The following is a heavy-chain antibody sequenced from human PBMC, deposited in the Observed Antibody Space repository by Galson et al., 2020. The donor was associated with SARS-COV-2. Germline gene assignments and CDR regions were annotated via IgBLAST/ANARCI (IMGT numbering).Heavy chain of an antibody. D-gene: IGHD3-3*01. CDR3: ARDLTPYYDFWSGYWEEGLFDY. CDR1: GFTFSSYW. Sequence: QLGESLKISCAASGFTFSSYWMSWVRQAPGKGLEWVANIKQDGSEKYYVDSVKGRFTISRDNAKNSLYLQMNSLRAEDTAVYYCARDLTPYYDFWSGYWEEGLFDYWGQGTLVTVSS. CDR2: IKQDGSEK. J-gene: IGHJ4*02. V-gene: IGHV3-7*01.